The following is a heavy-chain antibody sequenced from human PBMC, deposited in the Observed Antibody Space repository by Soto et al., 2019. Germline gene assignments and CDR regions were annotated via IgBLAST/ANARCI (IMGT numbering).Heavy chain of an antibody. CDR1: GFTFSRDG. CDR3: AKERATTTAFDY. D-gene: IGHD4-17*01. V-gene: IGHV3-23*01. J-gene: IGHJ4*02. CDR2: ITDNGGRT. Sequence: EVQLLESGGGLVQAGGSLRLSCAASGFTFSRDGMSWVRQAPGKGLEWVSLITDNGGRTYYADSVKGPFTISRDNTKNTLFLQMNSLRAEDTAVYYCAKERATTTAFDYWGQGALVTVSS.